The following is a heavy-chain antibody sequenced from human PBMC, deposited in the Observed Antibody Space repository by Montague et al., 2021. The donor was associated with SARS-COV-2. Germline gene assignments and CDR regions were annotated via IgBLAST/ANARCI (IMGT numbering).Heavy chain of an antibody. J-gene: IGHJ4*02. CDR2: IYWDDDK. Sequence: PALVKPTQTLTLTCTFSGFSLSTSGEAVGWIRQPPGRALEWLALIYWDDDKRYSPSLKSRLTITKDTSKNQVVLTMTNMDPVDTATYYCAHRGGSSCTKPYFDYWGQGTLVTVSS. V-gene: IGHV2-5*02. CDR1: GFSLSTSGEA. D-gene: IGHD6-13*01. CDR3: AHRGGSSCTKPYFDY.